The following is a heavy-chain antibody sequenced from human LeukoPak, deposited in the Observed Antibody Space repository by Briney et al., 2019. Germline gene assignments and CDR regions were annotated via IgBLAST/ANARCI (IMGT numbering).Heavy chain of an antibody. CDR2: ISTGSGTI. CDR3: ARDRGGYEFFDF. Sequence: PGGSLRLSCAASGFTVSTDHMSWVRQAPGKGLEWVSYISTGSGTIYYTDSVKGRFTISRDNAKNSLYLQMNSLRDEDTAVYYCARDRGGYEFFDFRGQGTLVTVSS. J-gene: IGHJ4*02. D-gene: IGHD5-12*01. CDR1: GFTVSTDH. V-gene: IGHV3-48*02.